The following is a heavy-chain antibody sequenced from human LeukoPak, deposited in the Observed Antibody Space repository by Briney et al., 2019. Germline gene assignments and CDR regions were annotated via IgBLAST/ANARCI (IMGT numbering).Heavy chain of an antibody. Sequence: SETLSLTCAVYGGSFSGYYWSWIRQPPGKGLEWIGEINHSGSTNYNPSLKSRVTISVDTSKNQFSLKLSSVTAADTAVYYCARDLSGWYDDAFDIWGQGTMVTVSS. CDR2: INHSGST. CDR3: ARDLSGWYDDAFDI. V-gene: IGHV4-34*01. CDR1: GGSFSGYY. D-gene: IGHD6-19*01. J-gene: IGHJ3*02.